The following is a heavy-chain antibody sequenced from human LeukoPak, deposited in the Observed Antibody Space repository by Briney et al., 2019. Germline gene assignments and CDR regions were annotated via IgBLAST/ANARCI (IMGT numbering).Heavy chain of an antibody. CDR3: ARGPVTGGRFHVVVVPAATYFDY. CDR2: INHSGST. CDR1: GGSFSGYY. Sequence: PSETLSLTCAVYGGSFSGYYWSWIRQPPGKGLEWIGEINHSGSTNYNPSLKSRVTISVDTSKNQFSLKLSSATAADTAVYYCARGPVTGGRFHVVVVPAATYFDYWGQGTLVTVSS. V-gene: IGHV4-34*01. D-gene: IGHD2-2*01. J-gene: IGHJ4*02.